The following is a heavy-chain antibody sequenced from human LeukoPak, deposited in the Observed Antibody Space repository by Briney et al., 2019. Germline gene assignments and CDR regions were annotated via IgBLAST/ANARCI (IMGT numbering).Heavy chain of an antibody. CDR3: ARDRAFHY. Sequence: SETLSLTCVVSGGSISSSNWWSWVRQPPGKGLEWIGEIYHSGSTVYNPSLKSRVTISIDESKNQFSLELNSVTAADTAVYYCARDRAFHYWGQGTLVTVSS. CDR2: IYHSGST. J-gene: IGHJ4*02. V-gene: IGHV4-4*02. CDR1: GGSISSSNW.